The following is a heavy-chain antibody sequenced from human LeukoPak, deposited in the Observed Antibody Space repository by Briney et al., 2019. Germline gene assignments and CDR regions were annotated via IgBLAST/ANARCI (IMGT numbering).Heavy chain of an antibody. D-gene: IGHD1-26*01. CDR2: IYYSGST. J-gene: IGHJ3*02. Sequence: SETLSLTCTVSGGSISSSSYYWGWIRQPPGKGLEWIGSIYYSGSTYYNPSLKSRVTISVDTSKNQFSLKLSSVTAADTAVYYCARGEGATVIGAFDIWGQGTMVTVSS. CDR1: GGSISSSSYY. V-gene: IGHV4-39*07. CDR3: ARGEGATVIGAFDI.